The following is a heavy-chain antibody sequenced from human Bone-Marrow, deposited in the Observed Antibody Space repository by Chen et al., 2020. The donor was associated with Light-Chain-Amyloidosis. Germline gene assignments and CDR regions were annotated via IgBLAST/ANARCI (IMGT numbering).Heavy chain of an antibody. V-gene: IGHV1-69-2*01. CDR2: VDPEDGKT. D-gene: IGHD1-20*01. J-gene: IGHJ4*02. Sequence: EAQLAQSGPEVKTTGVPVKMSCQVSGYTFTDSYFHWVQQAPVQGLEWVGFVDPEDGKTVYAEKFQGRVTITADTSTATVYIQLSSLRSADTAVYYCATEFGITGLGAAYWGQGTLVTVSS. CDR1: GYTFTDSY. CDR3: ATEFGITGLGAAY.